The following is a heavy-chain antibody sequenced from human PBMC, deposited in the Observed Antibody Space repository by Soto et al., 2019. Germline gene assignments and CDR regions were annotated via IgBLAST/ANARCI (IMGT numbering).Heavy chain of an antibody. Sequence: GCMKLSCAASGVSVCIYMSWVRQAPGKGLEWVSTLSDRGTSHYADSVTGRFSVSRDNSKNTLYLQMNGLRVDDTAIYYCAGDYASGAYDFRGQGTQVPVSS. V-gene: IGHV3-53*01. CDR3: AGDYASGAYDF. D-gene: IGHD5-12*01. CDR1: GVSVCIY. J-gene: IGHJ4*02. CDR2: LSDRGTS.